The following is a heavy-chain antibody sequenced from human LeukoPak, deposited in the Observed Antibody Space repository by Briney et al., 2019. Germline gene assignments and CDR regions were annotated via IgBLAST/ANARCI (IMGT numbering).Heavy chain of an antibody. V-gene: IGHV4-31*11. J-gene: IGHJ4*02. CDR3: ARVTTGAICSGGSCYSDY. Sequence: SETLSLTCGVSGGSISSTNWWTWVRQHPGKGLEWIGYIYYSGSTYYNPSLKSRVTISVDTSKNQFSLKLSSVTAADTAVYYCARVTTGAICSGGSCYSDYWGQGTLVTVSS. CDR2: IYYSGST. D-gene: IGHD2-15*01. CDR1: GGSISSTNW.